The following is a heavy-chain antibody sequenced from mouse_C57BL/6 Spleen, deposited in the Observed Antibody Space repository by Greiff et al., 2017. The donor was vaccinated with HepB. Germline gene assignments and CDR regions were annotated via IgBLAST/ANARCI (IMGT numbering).Heavy chain of an antibody. Sequence: VQLQQSGPELVKPGASVKISCKASGYSFPSYYIHWVKQRPGQGLEWIGWIYPGSGNTKYNEKFKGKATLTADTSSSTAYMQLSSLTSEDSAVYYCADYYGSSPYWYFDVWGTGTTVTVSS. V-gene: IGHV1-66*01. CDR1: GYSFPSYY. J-gene: IGHJ1*03. CDR3: ADYYGSSPYWYFDV. D-gene: IGHD1-1*01. CDR2: IYPGSGNT.